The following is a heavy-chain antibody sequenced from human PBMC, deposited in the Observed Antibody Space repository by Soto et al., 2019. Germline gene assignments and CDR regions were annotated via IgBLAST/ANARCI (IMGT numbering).Heavy chain of an antibody. Sequence: GESLKISCKGSGYSFTSYWIGWVRQMPGKGLEWMGIIYPGDSDTRYSPSFQGQVTISADKSISTAYLQWSSLKASDTAMYYCARSYSSSSGGYYYYGMDVWGQGTTVTVSS. V-gene: IGHV5-51*01. J-gene: IGHJ6*02. CDR3: ARSYSSSSGGYYYYGMDV. CDR1: GYSFTSYW. D-gene: IGHD6-6*01. CDR2: IYPGDSDT.